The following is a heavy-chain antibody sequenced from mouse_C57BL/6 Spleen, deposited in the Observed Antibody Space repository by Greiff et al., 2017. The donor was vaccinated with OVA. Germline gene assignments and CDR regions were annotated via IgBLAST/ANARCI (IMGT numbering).Heavy chain of an antibody. V-gene: IGHV1-69*01. CDR3: ARSSGGYDECMDY. D-gene: IGHD2-2*01. CDR2: IDPSDSYT. J-gene: IGHJ4*01. Sequence: QVQLQQPGAELVMPGASVKLSCKASGYTFTSYWMHWVKQRPGQGLEWIGEIDPSDSYTNYNQKFKGKSTLTVDKSSSTAYMQLSSLTSEDSAVYYCARSSGGYDECMDYWGQGTSVTVSS. CDR1: GYTFTSYW.